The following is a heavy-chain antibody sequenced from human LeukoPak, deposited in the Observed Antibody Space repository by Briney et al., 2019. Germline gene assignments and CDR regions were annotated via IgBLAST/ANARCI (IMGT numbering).Heavy chain of an antibody. V-gene: IGHV4-34*01. CDR3: ARGRIAAAGAWFDY. CDR2: INHSGST. Sequence: SETLSLTCAVYGGSFRGYYWSWIRQPPGKGLEWIGEINHSGSTNYNPSLKSRVTISVDTSKNQFSLKLSSVTAADTAVYYCARGRIAAAGAWFDYWGQGTLVTVSS. CDR1: GGSFRGYY. J-gene: IGHJ4*02. D-gene: IGHD6-13*01.